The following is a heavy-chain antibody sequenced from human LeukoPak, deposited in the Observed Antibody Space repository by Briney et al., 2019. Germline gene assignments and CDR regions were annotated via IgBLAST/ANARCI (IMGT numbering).Heavy chain of an antibody. V-gene: IGHV3-21*01. CDR1: GFTFSSYS. CDR2: ISSSSSYI. CDR3: ARENQGAFDI. J-gene: IGHJ3*02. Sequence: GGSLRLSRAASGFTFSSYSMNWVRQAPGKGLEWVSSISSSSSYIYYADSVKGRFTISRDNAKNSLYLQMNSLRAEDTAVYYCARENQGAFDIWGQGTMVTVSS.